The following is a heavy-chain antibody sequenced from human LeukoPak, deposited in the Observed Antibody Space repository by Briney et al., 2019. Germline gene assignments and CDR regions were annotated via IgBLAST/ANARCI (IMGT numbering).Heavy chain of an antibody. CDR2: INPNSGGT. V-gene: IGHV1-2*02. J-gene: IGHJ4*02. CDR3: ARDRVRTTALIDY. CDR1: GYTFTGYY. Sequence: ASVKVSCKASGYTFTGYYMHWVRQAPGQGLEWMGWINPNSGGTNYAQKFQGRVTMTRDTSISTAYMELSRLRSDDTAVYYGARDRVRTTALIDYWGQGTLVTVSS. D-gene: IGHD4-17*01.